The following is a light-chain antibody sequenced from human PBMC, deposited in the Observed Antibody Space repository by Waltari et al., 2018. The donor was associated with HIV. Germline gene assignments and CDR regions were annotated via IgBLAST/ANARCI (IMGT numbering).Light chain of an antibody. V-gene: IGKV3-20*01. CDR3: QQYGGSPYT. CDR1: HSVSSHY. CDR2: GAS. Sequence: ELELTQAPGALSLSPGQKATLSCRARHSVSSHYLAWYQHNHGQPHRLLIYGASSRATGIPDRLSGSESGTDFTLTISRLEPEAFAVYYCQQYGGSPYTLGQGNKLEIK. J-gene: IGKJ2*01.